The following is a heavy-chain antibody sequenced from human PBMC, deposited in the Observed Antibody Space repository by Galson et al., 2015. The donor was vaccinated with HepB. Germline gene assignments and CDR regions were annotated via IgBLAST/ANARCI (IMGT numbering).Heavy chain of an antibody. CDR1: GYTFTSYG. D-gene: IGHD4-17*01. CDR2: ISAYNGNT. Sequence: SVKVSCKASGYTFTSYGISWVRQAPGQGLEWMGWISAYNGNTNYAQKLQGRVTMTTDTSTSTAYMELRSLRSDDTAVYYCARVGSLYGDSLWFDYWGQGTLVTVSS. CDR3: ARVGSLYGDSLWFDY. J-gene: IGHJ4*02. V-gene: IGHV1-18*01.